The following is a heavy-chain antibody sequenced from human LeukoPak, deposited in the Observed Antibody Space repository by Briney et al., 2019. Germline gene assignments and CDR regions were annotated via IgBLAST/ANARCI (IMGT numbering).Heavy chain of an antibody. CDR3: ARDYCSSTSCYPNWFDP. J-gene: IGHJ5*02. D-gene: IGHD2-2*01. V-gene: IGHV1-18*01. CDR2: ISAYNGNT. CDR1: GYTFTSYG. Sequence: ASVKVSCKASGYTFTSYGTSWVRQAPGQGLEWMGWISAYNGNTNYAQKLQGRVTMTTDTSTSTAYMELRSLRSDDTAVYYCARDYCSSTSCYPNWFDPWGQGTLVTVSS.